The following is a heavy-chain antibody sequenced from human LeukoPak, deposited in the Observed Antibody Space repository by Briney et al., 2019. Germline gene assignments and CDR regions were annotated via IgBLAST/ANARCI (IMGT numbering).Heavy chain of an antibody. CDR1: GFTFSSYS. D-gene: IGHD3-10*01. CDR2: ISSSGSTI. V-gene: IGHV3-48*04. Sequence: GGSLRLSCAASGFTFSSYSMNWVRQAPGKGLEWVSYISSSGSTIYYADSVKGRFTISRDNAKNSLYLQMNSLRAEDTAVYYCAMGYYYGSGSYYEPKGYWGQGTLVTVSS. CDR3: AMGYYYGSGSYYEPKGY. J-gene: IGHJ4*02.